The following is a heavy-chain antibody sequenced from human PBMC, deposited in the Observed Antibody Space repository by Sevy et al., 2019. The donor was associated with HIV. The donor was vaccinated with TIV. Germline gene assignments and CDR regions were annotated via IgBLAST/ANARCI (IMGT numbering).Heavy chain of an antibody. D-gene: IGHD5-12*01. Sequence: ASVKVSYKASGGTFSSYAISWVRQAPGQGLEWMGGIIPIFGTANYAQKFQGRVTITADESTSTAYMELSSLRSEDTAVYYCARPTSGYDSFDYWVQGTLVTVSS. V-gene: IGHV1-69*13. CDR2: IIPIFGTA. J-gene: IGHJ4*02. CDR1: GGTFSSYA. CDR3: ARPTSGYDSFDY.